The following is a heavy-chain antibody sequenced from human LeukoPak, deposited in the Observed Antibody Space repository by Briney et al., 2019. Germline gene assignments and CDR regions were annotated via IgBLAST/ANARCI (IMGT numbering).Heavy chain of an antibody. CDR3: ARDPLIMVMGGSGSYSWFDP. J-gene: IGHJ5*02. D-gene: IGHD3-10*01. V-gene: IGHV3-73*01. CDR2: IRSKANSYAT. CDR1: GFTFGGSA. Sequence: GGSLRLSCAASGFTFGGSAMHWVRQASGKGLEWVGRIRSKANSYATAYAASVKGRFTISRDDSKNTAYLQMNSLKTEDTAVYYCARDPLIMVMGGSGSYSWFDPWGQGTLVTVSS.